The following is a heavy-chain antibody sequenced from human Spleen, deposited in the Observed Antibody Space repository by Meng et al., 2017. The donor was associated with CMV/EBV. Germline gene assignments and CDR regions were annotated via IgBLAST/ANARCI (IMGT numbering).Heavy chain of an antibody. Sequence: GESLKISCAASGFTVSSNYLSWVRQAPGKGLEWVSVIYSGINTYYADSVKGRFTISRDNSKNTLYLQMNSLRVEDTAVYFCARGRSWFDPWGQGTLVTVSS. V-gene: IGHV3-53*01. CDR2: IYSGINT. CDR1: GFTVSSNY. CDR3: ARGRSWFDP. J-gene: IGHJ5*02.